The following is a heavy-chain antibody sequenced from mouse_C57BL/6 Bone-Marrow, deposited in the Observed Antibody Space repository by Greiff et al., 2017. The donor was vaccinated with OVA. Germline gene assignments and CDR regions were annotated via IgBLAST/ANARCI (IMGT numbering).Heavy chain of an antibody. J-gene: IGHJ2*01. CDR1: GFTFSSYT. CDR3: ARHGGDY. CDR2: ISGGGGNT. Sequence: EVMLVESGGGLVKPGGSLKLSCAASGFTFSSYTMSWVRQTPEKRLEWVATISGGGGNTYYPDSVKGRFTISRDNAKNTLYLQMSSLRSEDPALYCCARHGGDYWGQDTTLTVSS. V-gene: IGHV5-9*01.